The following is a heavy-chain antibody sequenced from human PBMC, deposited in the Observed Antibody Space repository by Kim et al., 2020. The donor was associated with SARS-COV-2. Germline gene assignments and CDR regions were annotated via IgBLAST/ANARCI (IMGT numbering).Heavy chain of an antibody. Sequence: GGSLRLSCAASGFTFSSYGMHWVRQAPGKGLEWVAVISYDGSNKYYADSVKGRFTISRDNSKNTLYLQMNSLRAEDTAVYYCAKEGRYCSSTSCPSGGYYYGMDVWGQGTTVTVSS. CDR3: AKEGRYCSSTSCPSGGYYYGMDV. D-gene: IGHD2-2*01. V-gene: IGHV3-30*18. CDR2: ISYDGSNK. J-gene: IGHJ6*02. CDR1: GFTFSSYG.